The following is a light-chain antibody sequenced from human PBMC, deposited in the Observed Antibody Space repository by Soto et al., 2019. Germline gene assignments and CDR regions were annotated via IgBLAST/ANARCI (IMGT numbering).Light chain of an antibody. CDR3: QQYNNWPPTWT. Sequence: EIVMTQSPATLSVSPGERATLSCRASQSVSSNLAWYQQKPGQAPSLLIYGASTRATGIPARFSGSGSGTEFTLTISSLQSEDFAVYYCQQYNNWPPTWTFGQGTKVEIK. V-gene: IGKV3-15*01. J-gene: IGKJ1*01. CDR2: GAS. CDR1: QSVSSN.